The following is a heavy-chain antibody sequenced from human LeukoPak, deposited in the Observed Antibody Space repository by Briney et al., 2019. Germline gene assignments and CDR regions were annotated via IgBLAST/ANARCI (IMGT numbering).Heavy chain of an antibody. CDR3: AKAPVTSCRGAYCYPFDS. CDR2: TSSSDAGT. D-gene: IGHD2-21*01. J-gene: IGHJ4*02. Sequence: ETLSLTCAVYGGSFSGYYWSWIRQPPGKGLEWVAATSSSDAGTYHADSVRGRFTISRDNSKNTLYLQMNSLRAEDAAVYFCAKAPVTSCRGAYCYPFDSWGQGTLVTVSS. CDR1: GGSFSGYY. V-gene: IGHV3-23*01.